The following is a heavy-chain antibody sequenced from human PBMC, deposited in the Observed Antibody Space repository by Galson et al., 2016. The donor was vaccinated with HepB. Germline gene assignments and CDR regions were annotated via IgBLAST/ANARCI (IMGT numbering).Heavy chain of an antibody. CDR2: INPSGGST. CDR3: ARQSWSMDYNWFDP. Sequence: QAPGQGLEWMGIINPSGGSTRYAQKFQGRVTMTRDTSTSTVYMELSSLRSEDTAVYYCARQSWSMDYNWFDPWGQGTLVTVSS. V-gene: IGHV1-46*01. D-gene: IGHD6-13*01. J-gene: IGHJ5*02.